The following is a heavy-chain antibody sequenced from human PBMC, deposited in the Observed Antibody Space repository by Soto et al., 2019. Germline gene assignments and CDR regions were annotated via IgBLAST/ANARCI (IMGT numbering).Heavy chain of an antibody. CDR1: GGSFSGYY. CDR2: INHSGST. J-gene: IGHJ5*02. CDR3: ARGTGRRRIAAKANWFDP. V-gene: IGHV4-34*01. Sequence: ASETLSLTCAVYGGSFSGYYWSWIHQPPGKGLEWIGEINHSGSTNYNPSLKSRVTISVDTSKNQFSLKLSSVTAADTAVYYCARGTGRRRIAAKANWFDPWGQGTLVTVSS. D-gene: IGHD6-6*01.